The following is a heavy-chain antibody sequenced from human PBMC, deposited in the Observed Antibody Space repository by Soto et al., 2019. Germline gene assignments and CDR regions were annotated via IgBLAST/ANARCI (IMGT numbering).Heavy chain of an antibody. CDR1: GGTFSSYA. J-gene: IGHJ6*02. D-gene: IGHD3-3*01. CDR2: IIPIFGTA. V-gene: IGHV1-69*13. CDR3: ASNTTEWSGYFSISVPDYYYYYGMDV. Sequence: ASVKVSCKASGGTFSSYAISWVRQAPGQGLEWMGGIIPIFGTANYAQKFQGRVTITADESTSTAYMELSSLRSEDTAVYYCASNTTEWSGYFSISVPDYYYYYGMDVWGQGTTVTVSS.